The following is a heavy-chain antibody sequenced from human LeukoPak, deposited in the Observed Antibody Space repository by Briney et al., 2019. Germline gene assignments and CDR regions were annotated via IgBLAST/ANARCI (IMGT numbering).Heavy chain of an antibody. Sequence: GGSLRLSCAASGFTFSSYGMRWVRQAPGKGLEWAAFIRYDGSNKYYADSVKGRFTISRDNSKNTLYLQMSSLRAEDTAVYYCAKPSCSRTSCYNYYYMDGWAKGPRSPSP. V-gene: IGHV3-30*02. CDR3: AKPSCSRTSCYNYYYMDG. J-gene: IGHJ6*03. D-gene: IGHD2-2*02. CDR2: IRYDGSNK. CDR1: GFTFSSYG.